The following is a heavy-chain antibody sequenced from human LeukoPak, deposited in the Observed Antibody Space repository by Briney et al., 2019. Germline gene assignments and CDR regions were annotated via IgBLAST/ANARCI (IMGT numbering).Heavy chain of an antibody. D-gene: IGHD6-19*01. Sequence: GGSLRLSCAASGFTFSSNWMSWVRQAPGKGLEWVSTVSGSGDNTYYADSVKGRFTISRDNSKNTLYLQMNSLRAEDTAVYYCAKDEKAVARLGDFDYWGQGALVSVSS. J-gene: IGHJ4*02. V-gene: IGHV3-23*01. CDR1: GFTFSSNW. CDR2: VSGSGDNT. CDR3: AKDEKAVARLGDFDY.